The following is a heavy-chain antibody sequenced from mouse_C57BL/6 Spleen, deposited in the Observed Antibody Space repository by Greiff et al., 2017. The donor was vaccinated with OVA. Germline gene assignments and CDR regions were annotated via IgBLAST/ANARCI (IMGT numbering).Heavy chain of an antibody. CDR3: ARGIRDY. CDR1: GYSFTSYY. Sequence: VKLQQSGPELVKPGASVKISCKASGYSFTSYYIHWVKQRPGQGLEWIGWIYPGSGNTKYNEKFKGKATLTADTSSSTAYMQLSSLTSEDSAVYYCARGIRDYWGQGTSVTVSS. V-gene: IGHV1-66*01. D-gene: IGHD1-1*01. CDR2: IYPGSGNT. J-gene: IGHJ4*01.